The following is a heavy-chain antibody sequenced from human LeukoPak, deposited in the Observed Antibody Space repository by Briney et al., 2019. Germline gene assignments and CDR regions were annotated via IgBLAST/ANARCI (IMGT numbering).Heavy chain of an antibody. Sequence: SQTLSLTCTVSGGSISSGSYYWSWIRQPAGKGLEWIGRIYTSGSTNYNPSLKSRVTISVDTSKNQFSLKLSSVTAADTAVYYCARVGYYDFWSGSVGYYFDYWGQGTLVTVSS. V-gene: IGHV4-61*02. J-gene: IGHJ4*02. CDR1: GGSISSGSYY. CDR2: IYTSGST. CDR3: ARVGYYDFWSGSVGYYFDY. D-gene: IGHD3-3*01.